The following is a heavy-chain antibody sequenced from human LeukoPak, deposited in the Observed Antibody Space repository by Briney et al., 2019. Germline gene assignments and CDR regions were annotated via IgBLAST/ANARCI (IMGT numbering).Heavy chain of an antibody. J-gene: IGHJ3*02. V-gene: IGHV3-23*01. D-gene: IGHD3-10*01. Sequence: GGSLRLSCAASGFTFSSYAMSWVRQAPGKGLEWVSAISGSGGSTYYADSVKGRFTISRDNSKHTLYLQMNSLRAEDTAVYYCAKDRLWFGELADAFDIWGQGTMVTVSS. CDR1: GFTFSSYA. CDR3: AKDRLWFGELADAFDI. CDR2: ISGSGGST.